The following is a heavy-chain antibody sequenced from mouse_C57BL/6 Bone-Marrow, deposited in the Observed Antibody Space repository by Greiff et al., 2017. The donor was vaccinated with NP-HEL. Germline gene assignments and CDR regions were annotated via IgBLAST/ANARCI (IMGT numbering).Heavy chain of an antibody. J-gene: IGHJ2*01. V-gene: IGHV1-26*01. CDR2: INPNNGGT. D-gene: IGHD1-1*01. CDR3: ARLRSSSY. CDR1: GYTFTDYY. Sequence: EVQLQQSGPELVKPGASVKISCKASGYTFTDYYMNWVKQSHGKSLEWIGDINPNNGGTSYNQKFKGKATLTVDKSSSTAYMELRSLTSEDSAVYYCARLRSSSYWGQGTTLTVSS.